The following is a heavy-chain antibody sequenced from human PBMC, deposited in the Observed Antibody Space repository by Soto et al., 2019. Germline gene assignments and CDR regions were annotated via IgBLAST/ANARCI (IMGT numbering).Heavy chain of an antibody. D-gene: IGHD6-13*01. J-gene: IGHJ5*02. CDR1: GGSISSSRYY. CDR2: IYYSGST. Sequence: SETLSLTCTVSGGSISSSRYYWGWIRQPPGKGLEWIGRIYYSGSTYYNTSLKSRVTISVDTSKNQFSLKLSCVTAADTAVYYFARLADDRGSSSWYEGNWFGPWGQGTLVTVSS. V-gene: IGHV4-39*01. CDR3: ARLADDRGSSSWYEGNWFGP.